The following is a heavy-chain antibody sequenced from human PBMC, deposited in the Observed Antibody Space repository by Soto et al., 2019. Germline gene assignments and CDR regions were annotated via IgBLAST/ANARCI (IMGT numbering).Heavy chain of an antibody. CDR1: GGTFSSYA. V-gene: IGHV1-69*06. CDR2: IIPIFGTA. Sequence: QVQLVQSGAEVKKPGSSVKVSCKASGGTFSSYAISWVRQAPGQGLEWMGWIIPIFGTANYAQKFQGRVTITADKSTSTSYMELSSLRSEDTAVYYCARVSNYYDSSGYHYFDYWGQGTLVTVSS. CDR3: ARVSNYYDSSGYHYFDY. D-gene: IGHD3-22*01. J-gene: IGHJ4*02.